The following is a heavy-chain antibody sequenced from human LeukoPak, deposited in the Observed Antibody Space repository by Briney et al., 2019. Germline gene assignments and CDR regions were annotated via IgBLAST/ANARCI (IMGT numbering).Heavy chain of an antibody. V-gene: IGHV1-69*06. D-gene: IGHD6-19*01. Sequence: GASVKVSCKASGGTFSSYAISWVRQAPGQGLEWMGGIIPIFGTANYAQKFQGRVTITADKSTSTAYMELSSLRSEDTAVYYCARGGIAVADHSFDYWGQGTLVTASS. CDR2: IIPIFGTA. CDR1: GGTFSSYA. J-gene: IGHJ4*02. CDR3: ARGGIAVADHSFDY.